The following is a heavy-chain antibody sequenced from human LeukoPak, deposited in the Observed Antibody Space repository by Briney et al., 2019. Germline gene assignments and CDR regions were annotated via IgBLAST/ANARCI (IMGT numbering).Heavy chain of an antibody. D-gene: IGHD3-10*01. J-gene: IGHJ5*02. Sequence: GRSLRLSCAASGFTFSSYAMHWVRQAPGKGLEWVAVISYDGSNKYYADSVKGRFTISRDNSKNTLYLQMNSLRAEDTAVYYCARSGMVRGVINFWFDPWGQGTLVTVSS. CDR2: ISYDGSNK. V-gene: IGHV3-30*04. CDR3: ARSGMVRGVINFWFDP. CDR1: GFTFSSYA.